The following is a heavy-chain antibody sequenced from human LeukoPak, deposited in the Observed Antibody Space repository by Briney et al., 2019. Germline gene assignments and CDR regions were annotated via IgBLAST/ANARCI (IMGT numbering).Heavy chain of an antibody. D-gene: IGHD6-13*01. Sequence: GGSLRLSCAASEFTFSSYDMHWVRQATGKGLEWVSTIDTAGNAWYPDSVKRRFTISRENAKNSLNLQMNSLRVGDTAVYYCARAKMPGIQTAGRVNYFDSWGQGTLVTVSA. CDR1: EFTFSSYD. CDR3: ARAKMPGIQTAGRVNYFDS. J-gene: IGHJ4*02. CDR2: IDTAGNA. V-gene: IGHV3-13*01.